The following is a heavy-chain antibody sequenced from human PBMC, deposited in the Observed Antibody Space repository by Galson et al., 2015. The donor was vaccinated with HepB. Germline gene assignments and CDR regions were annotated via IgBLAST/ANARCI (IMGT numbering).Heavy chain of an antibody. CDR2: ISGSGGST. V-gene: IGHV3-23*01. CDR3: AKVVGSGWYSGGAG. CDR1: GFTFSSYA. D-gene: IGHD6-19*01. Sequence: SLRLSCAASGFTFSSYAMSWVRQAPGKGLEWVSGISGSGGSTHYADSVKGRFTISRDTSKNRLYLQMNSLRAEDTAVYYCAKVVGSGWYSGGAGWGQGTLVTVSS. J-gene: IGHJ4*02.